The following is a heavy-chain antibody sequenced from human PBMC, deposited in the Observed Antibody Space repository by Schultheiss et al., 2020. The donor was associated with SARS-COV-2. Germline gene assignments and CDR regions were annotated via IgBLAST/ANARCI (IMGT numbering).Heavy chain of an antibody. V-gene: IGHV1-69*04. CDR2: IIPILGIA. CDR3: AREGAAAGTRYYYYGMDV. CDR1: GYTFTGYY. D-gene: IGHD6-13*01. Sequence: SVKVSCKASGYTFTGYYMHWVRQAPGQGLEWMGRIIPILGIANYAQKFQGRVTITADTSASTAYMELSSLRSEDTAVYYCAREGAAAGTRYYYYGMDVWGQGTTVTVSS. J-gene: IGHJ6*02.